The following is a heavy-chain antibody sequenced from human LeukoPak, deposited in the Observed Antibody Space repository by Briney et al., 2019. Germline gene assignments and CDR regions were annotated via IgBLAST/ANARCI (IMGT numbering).Heavy chain of an antibody. CDR1: RYTFTVYY. Sequence: AAVKVSCKDSRYTFTVYYMHWVRQTPGQGLEWMGWINPNSGGTNYSQKFQGRVTMTRATSISTAYMELSRLRSDDTAVYYCAGSSWYGRLHGWFDPWGQGTLVTVSS. J-gene: IGHJ5*02. D-gene: IGHD6-13*01. CDR2: INPNSGGT. CDR3: AGSSWYGRLHGWFDP. V-gene: IGHV1-2*02.